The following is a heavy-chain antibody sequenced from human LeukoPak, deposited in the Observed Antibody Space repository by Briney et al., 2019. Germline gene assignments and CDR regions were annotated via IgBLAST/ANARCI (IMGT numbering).Heavy chain of an antibody. Sequence: TSETLSLTCTVSGGSISSYYWSWIRQPAGKGLEWIGRIYTSGSTNYNPSLKSRVTMSVDTSKNQFSLKLSSVTAADTAVYYCARANDSSGYRQPTLYYYYYMDVWGKGTKVTVSS. CDR1: GGSISSYY. V-gene: IGHV4-4*07. CDR3: ARANDSSGYRQPTLYYYYYMDV. J-gene: IGHJ6*03. CDR2: IYTSGST. D-gene: IGHD3-22*01.